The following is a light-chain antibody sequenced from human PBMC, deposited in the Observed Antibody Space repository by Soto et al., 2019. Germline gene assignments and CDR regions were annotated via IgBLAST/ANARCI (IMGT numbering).Light chain of an antibody. CDR1: SSDVGGYNY. Sequence: QSALTQPPSASGSPGQSVTISCTGTSSDVGGYNYVSWCQQHPGKAPKLMIYEVSKRPSGVPDRFSGSKSGNPASLTVSGLQAEDEADYYCSSYAGSKGVFGGGTKLTVL. CDR3: SSYAGSKGV. V-gene: IGLV2-8*01. J-gene: IGLJ2*01. CDR2: EVS.